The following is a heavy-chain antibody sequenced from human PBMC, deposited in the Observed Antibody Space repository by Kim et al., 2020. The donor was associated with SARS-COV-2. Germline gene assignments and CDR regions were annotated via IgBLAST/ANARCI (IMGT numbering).Heavy chain of an antibody. CDR3: ARVLRDTAMVRAVYYYYYYGMDV. D-gene: IGHD5-18*01. CDR2: INAGNGNT. Sequence: ASVKVSCKASGYTFTSYAMHWVRQAPGQRLEWMGWINAGNGNTKYSQKFQGRVTITRDTSASTAYMELSSLRSEDTAVYYCARVLRDTAMVRAVYYYYYYGMDVWGQGTTVTVSS. CDR1: GYTFTSYA. J-gene: IGHJ6*02. V-gene: IGHV1-3*01.